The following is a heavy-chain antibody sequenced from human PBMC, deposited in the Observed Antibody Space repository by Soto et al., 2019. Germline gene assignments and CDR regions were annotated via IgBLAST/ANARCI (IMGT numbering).Heavy chain of an antibody. Sequence: PSETLSLTFTVSGGSISSYYWSWIRQPPGKGLEWIGYIYYSGSTNYNPSLKSRVTISVDTSKNQFSLKLSSVTAADTAVYYCARESSGYYYSRYFQHWGQGTLVTVSS. V-gene: IGHV4-59*01. J-gene: IGHJ1*01. CDR2: IYYSGST. D-gene: IGHD3-22*01. CDR3: ARESSGYYYSRYFQH. CDR1: GGSISSYY.